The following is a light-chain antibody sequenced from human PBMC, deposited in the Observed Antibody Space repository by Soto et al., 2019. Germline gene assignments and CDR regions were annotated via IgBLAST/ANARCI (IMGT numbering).Light chain of an antibody. Sequence: DIQMTQSPSSLSASVGDRVTITCQASQDISNYLNWYQQKLGKAPKLLIYDASNLETGVLSRFSGSGSGTDFTFTISSLQPEDIATYYCQQYSHLITFGQGTRMGL. V-gene: IGKV1-33*01. CDR1: QDISNY. CDR2: DAS. CDR3: QQYSHLIT. J-gene: IGKJ5*01.